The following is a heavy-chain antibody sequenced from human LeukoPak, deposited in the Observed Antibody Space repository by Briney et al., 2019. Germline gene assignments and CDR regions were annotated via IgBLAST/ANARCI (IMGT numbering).Heavy chain of an antibody. CDR2: ISAYNGNT. D-gene: IGHD3-22*01. V-gene: IGHV1-18*01. Sequence: ASVKVSCKASGYTFTSYGISWVRQAPGQGLEWMGWISAYNGNTNYAQKLQGRVTMTTDTSKSIAYMELRSLRSDDTAVYYCARDTYYYDSSGYYPSQLLLYYYYYYMDVWGKGTTVTVSS. J-gene: IGHJ6*03. CDR3: ARDTYYYDSSGYYPSQLLLYYYYYYMDV. CDR1: GYTFTSYG.